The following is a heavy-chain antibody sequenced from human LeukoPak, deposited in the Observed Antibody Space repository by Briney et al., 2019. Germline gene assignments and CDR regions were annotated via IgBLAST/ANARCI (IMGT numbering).Heavy chain of an antibody. D-gene: IGHD1-26*01. V-gene: IGHV3-23*01. Sequence: GGSLRLSCAASKFTFNAYAMSWVRQAPGKGLEWVSTITGSGANTYYADSVKGRFTISRDNSKNTLYLQMNSLRPDDTAVYYCASGDSLGATMTDLDYWGLGTLVTVSS. CDR3: ASGDSLGATMTDLDY. CDR1: KFTFNAYA. J-gene: IGHJ4*02. CDR2: ITGSGANT.